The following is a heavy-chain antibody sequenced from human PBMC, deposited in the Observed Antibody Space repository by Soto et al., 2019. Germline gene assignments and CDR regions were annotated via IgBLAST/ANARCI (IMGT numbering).Heavy chain of an antibody. V-gene: IGHV1-69*01. Sequence: QVQLVQSGAEVKKPGSSVKVSYKASGGTFSSYAISWVRQAPGQGLEWMGGIIPIFGTANYAQKFQGRVTITADESTSTAYMELSSLRSEDTAVYYCARESPRRVGVVIDAFDIWGQGTMVTVSS. CDR1: GGTFSSYA. CDR3: ARESPRRVGVVIDAFDI. D-gene: IGHD3-3*01. CDR2: IIPIFGTA. J-gene: IGHJ3*02.